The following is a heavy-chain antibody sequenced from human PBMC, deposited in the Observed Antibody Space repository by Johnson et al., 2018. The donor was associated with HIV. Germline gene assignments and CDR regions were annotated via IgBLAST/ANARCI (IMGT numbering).Heavy chain of an antibody. V-gene: IGHV3-7*01. CDR1: GFTFSFYW. Sequence: EMQLVESGGGLVQPGVSLRLSCGASGFTFSFYWMSWVRQAPGKGLEWVANIKQDGSEKYYVDSVKGRVTISRDNAKNSLFLQMNSLRAEDTAVYYCARDTDSSSGYTGPDAFDIWGQGTMVTVSS. D-gene: IGHD6-13*01. CDR2: IKQDGSEK. CDR3: ARDTDSSSGYTGPDAFDI. J-gene: IGHJ3*02.